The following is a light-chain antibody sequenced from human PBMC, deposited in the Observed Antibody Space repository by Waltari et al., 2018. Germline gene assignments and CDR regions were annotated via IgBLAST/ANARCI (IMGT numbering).Light chain of an antibody. CDR1: RSFSTG. CDR3: QQYATYPRT. J-gene: IGKJ1*01. V-gene: IGKV1-5*03. Sequence: DIQMSQSPSTLSASVGDRVTITCRASRSFSTGLAWYQQKPGKAPKLLIYGASTLEIGVPSRFSGSGSGKDFSLTISSVQPDDFATYYCQQYATYPRTFGQGTNVEVK. CDR2: GAS.